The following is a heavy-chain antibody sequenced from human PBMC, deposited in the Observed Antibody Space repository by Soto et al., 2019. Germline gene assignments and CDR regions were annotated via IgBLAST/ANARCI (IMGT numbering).Heavy chain of an antibody. CDR1: GGTFSSYT. CDR2: IIPILGIA. D-gene: IGHD5-12*01. CDR3: ATSEDSGYDYNYYYMDV. Sequence: SVKVSCKASGGTFSSYTISWVRQAPGQGLEWMGRIIPILGIANYAQNFQGRVTITADKSTSTAYMELSSLRSEDTAVYYCATSEDSGYDYNYYYMDVWGKGTTVTVS. J-gene: IGHJ6*03. V-gene: IGHV1-69*02.